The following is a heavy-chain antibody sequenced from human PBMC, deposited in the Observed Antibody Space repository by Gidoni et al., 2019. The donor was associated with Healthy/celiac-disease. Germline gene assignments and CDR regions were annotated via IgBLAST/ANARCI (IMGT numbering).Heavy chain of an antibody. V-gene: IGHV3-21*01. CDR2: ISSSSSYI. J-gene: IGHJ4*02. CDR3: ARAVGSGSPGC. D-gene: IGHD6-19*01. Sequence: EVQLVESGGGLVKPGGSLRLSCAASGVPCSSYSMNWVRQAPGKGLEWVSSISSSSSYIYSADSVKGRFTISRDNAKNSLYLQMNSLRAEDTAVYYCARAVGSGSPGCWGQGTLVTVSS. CDR1: GVPCSSYS.